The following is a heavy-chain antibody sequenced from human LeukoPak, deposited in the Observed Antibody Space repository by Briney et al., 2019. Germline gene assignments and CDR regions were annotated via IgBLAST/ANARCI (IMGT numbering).Heavy chain of an antibody. D-gene: IGHD4-11*01. V-gene: IGHV3-7*01. J-gene: IGHJ5*02. CDR2: IKQDGSEK. CDR3: ASVEYDYNPGSA. CDR1: GFTFSSYW. Sequence: PGGSLRLSCAASGFTFSSYWMSWVRQAPGKGLEWVASIKQDGSEKYYVDSVKGRSTISRDNAKNSLFLQMNSLRAEDTAVYYCASVEYDYNPGSAWGQGTLVTVSS.